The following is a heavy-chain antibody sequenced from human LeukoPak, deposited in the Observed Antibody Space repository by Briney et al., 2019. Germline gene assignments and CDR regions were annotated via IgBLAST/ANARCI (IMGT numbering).Heavy chain of an antibody. J-gene: IGHJ4*02. D-gene: IGHD2-2*01. CDR1: GGSISSTTYY. V-gene: IGHV4-39*01. Sequence: SETLSLTCTVSGGSISSTTYYWGWIRQPPGKGLEWIGSIYYSGSTYYNPSLQSRVTISIDTPKDQFSLKLSSVTAADTAVYYCARQIRVGHCSSTSCYHDYWGQGTLVTVSS. CDR3: ARQIRVGHCSSTSCYHDY. CDR2: IYYSGST.